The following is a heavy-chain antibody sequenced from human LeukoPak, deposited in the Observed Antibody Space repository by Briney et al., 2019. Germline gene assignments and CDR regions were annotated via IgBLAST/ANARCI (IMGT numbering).Heavy chain of an antibody. CDR3: ARDLGDTAMGDY. Sequence: ASVKVSCTASGYTFTGYYMHWVRQAPGQGLEWMGWINPNSGGTNYAQKFQGRVTMTRDTSISTAYMELSRLRSDDTAVYYCARDLGDTAMGDYWGQGTLVTVSS. J-gene: IGHJ4*02. V-gene: IGHV1-2*02. D-gene: IGHD5-18*01. CDR1: GYTFTGYY. CDR2: INPNSGGT.